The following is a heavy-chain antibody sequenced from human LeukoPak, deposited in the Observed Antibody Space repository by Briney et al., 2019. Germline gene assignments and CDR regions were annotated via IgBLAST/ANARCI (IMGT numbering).Heavy chain of an antibody. CDR1: RFIFNDSA. CDR3: TRLRADTSGGYYYFMDV. V-gene: IGHV3-73*01. CDR2: IRSKVNNYST. J-gene: IGHJ6*03. Sequence: GGSLRLSCAASRFIFNDSAMHWVRQASGKGLEWVGRIRSKVNNYSTRYGASMKGRFTISRDDSKNTTYLQMNSLKTEDTAVYYCTRLRADTSGGYYYFMDVWGKGTTVTVSS. D-gene: IGHD6-19*01.